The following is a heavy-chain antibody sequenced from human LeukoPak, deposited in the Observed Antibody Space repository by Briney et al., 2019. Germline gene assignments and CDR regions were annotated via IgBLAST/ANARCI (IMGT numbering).Heavy chain of an antibody. D-gene: IGHD3-22*01. CDR1: GGSISSSSYY. CDR3: ARRGYYYDSSGHNHFDY. Sequence: PSETLSLTCTVSGGSISSSSYYWGWIRQPPGKGLEWIGSIYYSGSTYYNPSLKSRVTISVDTSKNQFSLKLSSVTAADTAVYYCARRGYYYDSSGHNHFDYWGQGTLVTVSS. V-gene: IGHV4-39*01. J-gene: IGHJ4*02. CDR2: IYYSGST.